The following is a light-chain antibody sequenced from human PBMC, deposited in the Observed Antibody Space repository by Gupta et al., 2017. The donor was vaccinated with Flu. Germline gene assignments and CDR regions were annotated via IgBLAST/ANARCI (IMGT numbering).Light chain of an antibody. CDR3: CQGRGYAPA. J-gene: IGKJ2*01. CDR1: QSLGHSNGNTY. CDR2: KGS. V-gene: IGKV2-30*02. Sequence: VPLGQPASICGRASQSLGHSNGNTYLHSCQQRPGQSPRRLIYKGSNRESAVPDTFSGSGSGSDFTLKIIRRVAHDVGIYYCCQGRGYAPAFGQGTRLEI.